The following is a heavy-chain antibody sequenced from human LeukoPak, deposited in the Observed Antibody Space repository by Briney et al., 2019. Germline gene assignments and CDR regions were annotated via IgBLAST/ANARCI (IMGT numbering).Heavy chain of an antibody. V-gene: IGHV3-48*01. CDR2: TSSSSNSI. CDR1: GFTFSSYS. D-gene: IGHD3-10*01. J-gene: IGHJ4*02. Sequence: GGSLRLSCAASGFTFSSYSMYWVRQAPGKGLEWVAYTSSSSNSIYYADSVKGRFTISRDNVKNSLYLQMNSLRAEDTAVYYCARGGSGYWGQGTLVTVSS. CDR3: ARGGSGY.